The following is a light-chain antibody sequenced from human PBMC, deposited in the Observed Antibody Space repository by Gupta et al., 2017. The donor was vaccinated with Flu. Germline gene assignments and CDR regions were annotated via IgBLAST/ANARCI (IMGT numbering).Light chain of an antibody. CDR3: DVWDDRLKGL. CDR2: DNT. CDR1: SSNVGLND. J-gene: IGLJ3*02. Sequence: QSALTQPPSVSATPGQRVTISCSGSSSNVGLNDVFWYQQLPGAAPKLLIFDNTQRPSGVPDRVSGSKSGASESLDISGLQPEDEADYDCDVWDDRLKGLFGGGTKLTV. V-gene: IGLV1-44*01.